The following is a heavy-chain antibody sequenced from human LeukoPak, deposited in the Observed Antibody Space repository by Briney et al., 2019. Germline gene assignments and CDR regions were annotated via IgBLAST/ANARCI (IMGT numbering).Heavy chain of an antibody. V-gene: IGHV4-31*03. Sequence: SETLSLTCTVSGGSISSGGYYWSWIRQHPGKGLEWIGYIYYSGSTYYNPSLKSRVTISVDTSKNQFSLKLSSVTAADTAVYFCARDRHRYRGTNGDGDAFDIWGQGTMVTVTS. CDR1: GGSISSGGYY. CDR3: ARDRHRYRGTNGDGDAFDI. D-gene: IGHD1-7*01. CDR2: IYYSGST. J-gene: IGHJ3*02.